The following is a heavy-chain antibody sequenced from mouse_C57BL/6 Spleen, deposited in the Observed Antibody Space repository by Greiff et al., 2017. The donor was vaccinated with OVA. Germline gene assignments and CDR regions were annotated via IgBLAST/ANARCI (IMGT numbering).Heavy chain of an antibody. CDR1: GYTFTSYW. J-gene: IGHJ3*01. V-gene: IGHV1-50*01. Sequence: QVQLQQPGAELVKPGASVKLSCKASGYTFTSYWMQWVKQRPGQGLEWIGEIDPSDSYTNYNQKFKGKATLTVDTSSSTAYMQLSSLTSEDSAVYYCARSYDGSFAYWGQGTLVTVSA. D-gene: IGHD2-3*01. CDR3: ARSYDGSFAY. CDR2: IDPSDSYT.